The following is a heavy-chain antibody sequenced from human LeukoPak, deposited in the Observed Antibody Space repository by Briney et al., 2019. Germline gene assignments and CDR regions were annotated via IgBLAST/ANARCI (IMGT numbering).Heavy chain of an antibody. CDR2: ISGYRGNT. J-gene: IGHJ4*02. D-gene: IGHD1-1*01. CDR1: GYTFTSYA. V-gene: IGHV1-18*01. CDR3: ARVGHIELGRPLLGIFDY. Sequence: ASVKVSCKASGYTFTSYAMHWVRQAPGQGLEWMGWISGYRGNTNYAQKLQGRVTMTTDTSTSTVYMELRSLRSDDTAVYYCARVGHIELGRPLLGIFDYWGQGSLVTVSS.